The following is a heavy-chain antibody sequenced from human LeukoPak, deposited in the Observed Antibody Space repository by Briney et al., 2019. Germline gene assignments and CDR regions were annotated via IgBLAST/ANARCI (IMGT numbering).Heavy chain of an antibody. CDR3: AIVLVTNYGMDV. D-gene: IGHD2-8*02. J-gene: IGHJ6*02. V-gene: IGHV3-48*02. CDR1: GLTFSVYT. Sequence: GGSLRLSCAASGLTFSVYTVNWVRQAPGKGLEWISNIYSGAGPKYYADSVKGRFTISRDNAENSVSLQMSSLRDEDTAVYYCAIVLVTNYGMDVWGQGTTVTVSS. CDR2: IYSGAGPK.